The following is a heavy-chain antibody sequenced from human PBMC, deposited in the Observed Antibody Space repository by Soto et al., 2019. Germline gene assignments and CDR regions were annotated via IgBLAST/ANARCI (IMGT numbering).Heavy chain of an antibody. V-gene: IGHV3-30-3*01. J-gene: IGHJ4*02. D-gene: IGHD6-6*01. CDR3: ARGHSSSLPFDY. CDR2: ISYDGSNK. Sequence: GSLRLSCAASGFTFSSYAMHWVRQAPGKGLEWVAVISYDGSNKYYADSVKGRFTISRDNSKNTLYLQMNSLRAEDTAVYYCARGHSSSLPFDYWGQGTLVTVSS. CDR1: GFTFSSYA.